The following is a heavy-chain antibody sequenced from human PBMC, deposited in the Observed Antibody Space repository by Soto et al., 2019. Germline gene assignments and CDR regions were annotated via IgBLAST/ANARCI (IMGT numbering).Heavy chain of an antibody. J-gene: IGHJ4*02. CDR2: IYYNGRT. D-gene: IGHD2-15*01. CDR1: GGSVTSGPYY. CDR3: ARDVSGPSDY. Sequence: SETLSLTCTVSGGSVTSGPYYWSWIRQPPGKGLEWIGCIYYNGRTSYNPSLQGRVTMSVDTSKNQFYLKLNSVSAADTAVYYFARDVSGPSDYWGQGIPVTVSS. V-gene: IGHV4-61*01.